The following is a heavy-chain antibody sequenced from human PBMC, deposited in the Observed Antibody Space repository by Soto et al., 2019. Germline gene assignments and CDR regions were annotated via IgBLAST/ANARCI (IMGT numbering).Heavy chain of an antibody. CDR1: GYSFTSYW. Sequence: GESLKISCKGSGYSFTSYWIGWVRQMPGKGLEWMGIIYPGDSDTRYSPSFQGQVTISADKSISTAYLQWSSLKASDTAMYYCATTSEKDYDFWSGYSNFDYWGQGTLVTVSS. CDR2: IYPGDSDT. D-gene: IGHD3-3*01. CDR3: ATTSEKDYDFWSGYSNFDY. J-gene: IGHJ4*02. V-gene: IGHV5-51*01.